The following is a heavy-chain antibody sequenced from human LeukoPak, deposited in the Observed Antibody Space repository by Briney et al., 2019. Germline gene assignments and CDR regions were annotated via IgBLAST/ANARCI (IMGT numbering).Heavy chain of an antibody. Sequence: PSQTLSLTCAVSGGSISSGGYSWSWIRQPPGKGLEWIGYIYHSGSTYYNPSLKSRVTISVDRSKNQFSLKLSSVTAADTAVYYCPRANAHYDFWSAQSWWFDPWGQGTLVTVSS. CDR1: GGSISSGGYS. D-gene: IGHD3-3*01. CDR2: IYHSGST. V-gene: IGHV4-30-2*01. J-gene: IGHJ5*02. CDR3: PRANAHYDFWSAQSWWFDP.